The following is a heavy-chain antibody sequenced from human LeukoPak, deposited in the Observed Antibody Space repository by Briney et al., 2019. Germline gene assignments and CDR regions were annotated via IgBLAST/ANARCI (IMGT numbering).Heavy chain of an antibody. Sequence: GGSLRLSCAASGFTFSSYSMNWVRQAPGKGLEWVSSISSSSSYIYYADSVKGRFTISRDNVKNSLYLQMNSLRAEDTAVYYCARGYNVDIVATINYYYYGMDVWGQGTTVTVSS. CDR2: ISSSSSYI. D-gene: IGHD5-12*01. CDR3: ARGYNVDIVATINYYYYGMDV. J-gene: IGHJ6*02. V-gene: IGHV3-21*01. CDR1: GFTFSSYS.